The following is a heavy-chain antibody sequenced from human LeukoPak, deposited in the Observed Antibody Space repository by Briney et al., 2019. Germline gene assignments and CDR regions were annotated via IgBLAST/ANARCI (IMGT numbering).Heavy chain of an antibody. J-gene: IGHJ4*02. V-gene: IGHV3-48*04. D-gene: IGHD4-17*01. Sequence: PGGSLRLSCAASGFTFNSNTMNWVRQAPGKGLEWVSYISSDSNTIYYADSVKGRFTISRDNAKNSLYLQMNSLRAEDTAVYYCARTLYGDYGSYWGQGTLVTVSS. CDR3: ARTLYGDYGSY. CDR1: GFTFNSNT. CDR2: ISSDSNTI.